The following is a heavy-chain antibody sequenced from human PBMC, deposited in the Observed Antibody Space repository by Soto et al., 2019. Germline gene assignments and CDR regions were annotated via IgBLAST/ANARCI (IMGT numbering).Heavy chain of an antibody. J-gene: IGHJ4*02. CDR3: ATGAPYGDFFDD. Sequence: QVQLVESGGGVVQPGMSLRLSCAASGFILSSYAVHWVRQAPGKGLEWVAVITYDGRKKYYADSVKGRFTISRDNSKNTLYLQMSAWGADDTAVYLCATGAPYGDFFDDWGQRTRVNVSS. D-gene: IGHD1-26*01. CDR1: GFILSSYA. CDR2: ITYDGRKK. V-gene: IGHV3-30*11.